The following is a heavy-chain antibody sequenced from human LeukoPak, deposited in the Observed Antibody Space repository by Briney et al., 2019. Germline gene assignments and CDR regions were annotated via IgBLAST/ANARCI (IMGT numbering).Heavy chain of an antibody. J-gene: IGHJ2*01. CDR1: GDSVSSNSAA. D-gene: IGHD3-22*01. Sequence: SQTLSLTCAISGDSVSSNSAAWNWIRQSPSRGLEWLGRTYYRSKWYNDYAVSVKSRITINPDTSKNQFSLQLNSVTPEDTAVYYCARAGTLLYYYDSSGYYGWYFDLWGRGTLVTVSS. CDR3: ARAGTLLYYYDSSGYYGWYFDL. V-gene: IGHV6-1*01. CDR2: TYYRSKWYN.